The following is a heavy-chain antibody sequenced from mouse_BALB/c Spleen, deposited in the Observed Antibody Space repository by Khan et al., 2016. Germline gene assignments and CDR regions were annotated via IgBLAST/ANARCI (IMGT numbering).Heavy chain of an antibody. Sequence: EVELVESGGDLVKPGGSLKLSCAASGFTFSTSGMSWVRQTPDKRLEWVATINSGGTYTYYPDSVKGRFTISRDNAKNTLYLQMSSLTSEATALYYGARPSTTPTSNWFADGGQGTLVTVSA. J-gene: IGHJ3*01. V-gene: IGHV5-6*01. CDR3: ARPSTTPTSNWFAD. CDR2: INSGGTYT. CDR1: GFTFSTSG. D-gene: IGHD1-2*01.